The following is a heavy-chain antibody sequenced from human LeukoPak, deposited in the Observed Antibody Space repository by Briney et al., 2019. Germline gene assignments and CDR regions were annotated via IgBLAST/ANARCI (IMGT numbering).Heavy chain of an antibody. CDR1: GFTFNNYG. CDR3: AKPTTTVTPFDY. Sequence: PGGSLRLSCAASGFTFNNYGMHWVRQAPGKGLEWVAFIRYDGSNKYYAESVKGRFTISRDDSKNTLYLQMKSLRAEDTAVYYCAKPTTTVTPFDYWGQGTLVTVSS. CDR2: IRYDGSNK. V-gene: IGHV3-30*02. D-gene: IGHD4-17*01. J-gene: IGHJ4*02.